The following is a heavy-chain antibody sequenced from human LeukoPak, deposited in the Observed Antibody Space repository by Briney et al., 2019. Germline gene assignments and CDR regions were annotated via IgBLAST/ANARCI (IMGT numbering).Heavy chain of an antibody. CDR2: IKQDGSEK. CDR3: ARFGYSHGYGWGGGYYYYYMDV. CDR1: GFTFSSYW. D-gene: IGHD5-18*01. Sequence: GGSLRLPCAASGFTFSSYWMSWVRQAPGKGLEWVANIKQDGSEKYYVDSVKGRFTIFRDNAKNSVYLQMNSLRAEDTAVYYCARFGYSHGYGWGGGYYYYYMDVWGKGTTVTISS. J-gene: IGHJ6*03. V-gene: IGHV3-7*01.